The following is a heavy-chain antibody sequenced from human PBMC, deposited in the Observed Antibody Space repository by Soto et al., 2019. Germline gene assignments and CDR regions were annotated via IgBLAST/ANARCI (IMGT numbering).Heavy chain of an antibody. D-gene: IGHD5-18*01. J-gene: IGHJ4*02. CDR3: ARATAMAPWFFDY. CDR1: GDSISSYY. Sequence: SETLSLTCNVSGDSISSYYWIWIRQPPGKGLEWIGSISYSERTNYNPSLKSRVTISVDTSKNQFSLKLSSVTAADTAVYYCARATAMAPWFFDYWGQGTLVTVSS. V-gene: IGHV4-59*01. CDR2: ISYSERT.